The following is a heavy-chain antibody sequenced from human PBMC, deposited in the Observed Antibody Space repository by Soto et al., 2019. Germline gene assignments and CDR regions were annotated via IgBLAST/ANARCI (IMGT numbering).Heavy chain of an antibody. CDR3: ASEYDFWSGYYTGVPDY. D-gene: IGHD3-3*01. CDR1: GFTFSSYA. J-gene: IGHJ4*02. CDR2: ISGSGGST. V-gene: IGHV3-23*01. Sequence: GGSLRLSCAASGFTFSSYAMSWVRQAPGKGLEWVSAISGSGGSTYYADSVKGRFTISRDNSKNTLYLQMNSLRAEDTAVYYCASEYDFWSGYYTGVPDYWGQGTLVTVSS.